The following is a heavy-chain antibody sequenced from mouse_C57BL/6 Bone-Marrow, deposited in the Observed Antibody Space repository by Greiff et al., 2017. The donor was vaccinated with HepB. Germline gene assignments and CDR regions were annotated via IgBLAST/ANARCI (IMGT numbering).Heavy chain of an antibody. D-gene: IGHD1-1*01. CDR1: GYAFTNYL. CDR2: INPGSGGA. J-gene: IGHJ4*01. V-gene: IGHV1-54*01. Sequence: QVQLQQSGAELVRPGTSVKVSCKASGYAFTNYLIEWVKQRPGQGLEWIGVINPGSGGANYNEKFKGKATLTADKSSSTAYMQLSSLTSEDYAVYFCARGRSTVVGYYYAMDYWGQGTSVTVSS. CDR3: ARGRSTVVGYYYAMDY.